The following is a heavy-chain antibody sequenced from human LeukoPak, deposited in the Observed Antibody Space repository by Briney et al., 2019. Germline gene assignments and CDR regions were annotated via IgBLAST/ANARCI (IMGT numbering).Heavy chain of an antibody. CDR1: GFTFSDYY. V-gene: IGHV3-11*01. D-gene: IGHD3-22*01. J-gene: IGHJ4*02. Sequence: GGSLRLSCAASGFTFSDYYMSWIRQAPGKGLEGVAYISSSGSTIYYADSVKGRFTISRDNAKNSLYLQMNSLRAEDTAVYYCAREWYYYDSSGYYSFDYWGQGTLVTVSS. CDR3: AREWYYYDSSGYYSFDY. CDR2: ISSSGSTI.